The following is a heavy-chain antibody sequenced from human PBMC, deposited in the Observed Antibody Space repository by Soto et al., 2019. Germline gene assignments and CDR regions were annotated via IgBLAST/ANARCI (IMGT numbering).Heavy chain of an antibody. CDR1: GFTLSNFW. J-gene: IGHJ3*02. CDR3: LVTTSAFDI. V-gene: IGHV3-7*01. Sequence: EVQLVESGGDLAQPGGSLRLSCAASGFTLSNFWVNWVRQAPGKGLEWVANIKQGGIEENYVDSVKGRFTISRDDTKNSLFLQMNNLRAEDTAVYYCLVTTSAFDIWGRGTTVTVSS. CDR2: IKQGGIEE. D-gene: IGHD4-17*01.